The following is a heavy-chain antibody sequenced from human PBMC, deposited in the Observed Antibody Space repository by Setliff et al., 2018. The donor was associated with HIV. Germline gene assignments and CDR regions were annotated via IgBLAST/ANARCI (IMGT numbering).Heavy chain of an antibody. CDR3: ARDRGGKYLYFDY. V-gene: IGHV4-34*01. CDR1: GGSVSGHY. D-gene: IGHD1-26*01. CDR2: VTHSGTT. Sequence: SETLSLTCAVYGGSVSGHYWGWFRQPPGKGLEWIGEVTHSGTTTYDPSLKSWITISRDSAKNSVYLQMNGLRADDTAVYYCARDRGGKYLYFDYWGQGALVTVSS. J-gene: IGHJ4*02.